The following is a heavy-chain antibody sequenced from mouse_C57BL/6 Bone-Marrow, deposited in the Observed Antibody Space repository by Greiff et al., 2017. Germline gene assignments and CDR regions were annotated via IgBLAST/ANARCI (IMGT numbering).Heavy chain of an antibody. Sequence: VQLQQSGAELVRPGASVKLSCTASGFNIKDDYMHWVKQRPEQGLEWIGWIDPENGDTEYASKFKGKATITADTSSNTAYLQLSSLTSEDTAVYYCTTRVYYGSSYWYFDVWGTGTTVTVSS. V-gene: IGHV14-4*01. D-gene: IGHD1-1*01. CDR2: IDPENGDT. J-gene: IGHJ1*03. CDR3: TTRVYYGSSYWYFDV. CDR1: GFNIKDDY.